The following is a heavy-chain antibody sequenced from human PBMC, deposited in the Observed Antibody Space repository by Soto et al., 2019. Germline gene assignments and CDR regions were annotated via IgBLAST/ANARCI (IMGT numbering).Heavy chain of an antibody. D-gene: IGHD5-18*01. CDR3: ARGGYSFKWFDH. Sequence: SETLSLTCAVYGGSFSGYYCSWIRQPPWKGLEWIGEINHSGITNYNPSLKSRVTISVDTSKNQFSLKLSSVTAADTAVYYCARGGYSFKWFDHWGQGILVTVSS. V-gene: IGHV4-34*01. CDR1: GGSFSGYY. CDR2: INHSGIT. J-gene: IGHJ5*02.